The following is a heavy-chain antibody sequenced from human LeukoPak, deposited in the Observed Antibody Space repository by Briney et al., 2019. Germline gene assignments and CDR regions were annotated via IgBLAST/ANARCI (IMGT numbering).Heavy chain of an antibody. CDR3: ARGPRSYYGSGSPRD. D-gene: IGHD3-10*01. CDR2: IYYSGST. CDR1: GGSISSSSYY. Sequence: SETLSLTCTVSGGSISSSSYYWGWIRQPPGKGLEWIGSIYYSGSTYYNPSLKSRVTISVDTSKNQFSLKLSSVTAADTAVYYCARGPRSYYGSGSPRDWGQGTLVTVSS. V-gene: IGHV4-39*01. J-gene: IGHJ4*02.